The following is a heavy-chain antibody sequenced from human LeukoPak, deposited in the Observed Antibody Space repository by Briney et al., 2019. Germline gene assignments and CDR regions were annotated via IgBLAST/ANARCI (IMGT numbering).Heavy chain of an antibody. V-gene: IGHV3-74*01. CDR3: ARFAYDSGSLS. CDR1: AFTFSRYW. CDR2: ISSDGTTT. J-gene: IGHJ5*02. D-gene: IGHD3-10*01. Sequence: GGSLRLSCAASAFTFSRYWMHWVRQTPGGGLVWVSRISSDGTTTIYADSVKGRFTISRDNARNTLYLQMNSLRAEDTAVYYCARFAYDSGSLSWGQGALVTVSS.